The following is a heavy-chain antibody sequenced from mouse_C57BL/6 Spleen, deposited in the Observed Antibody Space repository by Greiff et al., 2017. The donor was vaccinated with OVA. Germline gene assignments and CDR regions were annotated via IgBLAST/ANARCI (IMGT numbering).Heavy chain of an antibody. D-gene: IGHD2-10*01. V-gene: IGHV1-82*01. CDR3: ASSYPYFDY. CDR1: GYAFSSSW. J-gene: IGHJ2*01. Sequence: QVQLKESGPELVKPGASVKISCKASGYAFSSSWMNWVKQRPGKGLEWIGRIYPGDGDTNYNGKFKGKATLTADKSSSTAYMQLSSLTSEDSAVYFCASSYPYFDYWGQGTTLTVSS. CDR2: IYPGDGDT.